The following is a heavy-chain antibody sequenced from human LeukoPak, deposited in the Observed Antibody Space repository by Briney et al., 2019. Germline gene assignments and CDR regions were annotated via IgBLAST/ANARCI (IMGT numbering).Heavy chain of an antibody. CDR3: AREAVRWGWGMDV. CDR2: IRHDASQI. CDR1: GFTFSKYW. Sequence: GGSLRLSCAASGFTFSKYWMSWVRQTPGKGLEWVASIRHDASQIYYVDSVKGRFTISRDNARNSLYLQMNSLRAEDTAVYYCAREAVRWGWGMDVWGQGTTVTVSS. V-gene: IGHV3-7*01. D-gene: IGHD3-10*01. J-gene: IGHJ6*02.